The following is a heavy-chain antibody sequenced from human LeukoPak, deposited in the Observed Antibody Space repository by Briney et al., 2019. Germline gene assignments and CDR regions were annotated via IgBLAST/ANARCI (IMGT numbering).Heavy chain of an antibody. CDR2: ISGSGGSI. D-gene: IGHD4-11*01. J-gene: IGHJ6*03. CDR1: GFTFSYYA. V-gene: IGHV3-23*01. Sequence: GGSLRLSCAASGFTFSYYAMNWVRQAPGKGLEWVSVISGSGGSIYYADSVKGRFTISRDKSKNTLYLQMNSLRAEDTAVYYCAKGLQEHYYYYHMDVWGKGTTVTVSS. CDR3: AKGLQEHYYYYHMDV.